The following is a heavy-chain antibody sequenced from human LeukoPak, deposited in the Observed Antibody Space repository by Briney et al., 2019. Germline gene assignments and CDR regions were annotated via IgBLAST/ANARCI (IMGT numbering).Heavy chain of an antibody. CDR2: IDTAGNT. D-gene: IGHD3-16*01. Sequence: GGSLRLSCAASGFIFSTYDMHWVRQATGKGLEWVSAIDTAGNTFYPGSVRGRFTVSRENAKNSLYLQMNNVRAGDTAVYYCARTSKVTSVMDIWGQGTMVTVSS. J-gene: IGHJ3*02. CDR3: ARTSKVTSVMDI. CDR1: GFIFSTYD. V-gene: IGHV3-13*04.